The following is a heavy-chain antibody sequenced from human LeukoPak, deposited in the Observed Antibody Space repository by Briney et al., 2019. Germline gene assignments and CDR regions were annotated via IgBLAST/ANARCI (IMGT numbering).Heavy chain of an antibody. D-gene: IGHD1-26*01. J-gene: IGHJ4*02. Sequence: ASVKVSFKASGYTFTIYYMHWVRQAPGQGLEWMGIINPSGGSTSYAQKFQGRVTMTRDTSTSTVYMELSSLRSEDTAVYYCARGWGQRGGFDYWGQGTLVTVSS. V-gene: IGHV1-46*01. CDR3: ARGWGQRGGFDY. CDR1: GYTFTIYY. CDR2: INPSGGST.